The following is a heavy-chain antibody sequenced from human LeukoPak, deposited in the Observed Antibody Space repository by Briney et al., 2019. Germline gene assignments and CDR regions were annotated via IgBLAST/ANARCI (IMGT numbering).Heavy chain of an antibody. Sequence: SETLSLTCTVSGGSISSGDYFWAWIRQPPGKGLEWIGYIYYSGSAYYSPSLKSRVTISGDTSKNQFSLELSSVTVADTAVYFCARLGSSWHSGYIHPSYFDFWGQGSLVTVSS. CDR3: ARLGSSWHSGYIHPSYFDF. CDR2: IYYSGSA. V-gene: IGHV4-30-4*08. CDR1: GGSISSGDYF. J-gene: IGHJ4*02. D-gene: IGHD5-18*01.